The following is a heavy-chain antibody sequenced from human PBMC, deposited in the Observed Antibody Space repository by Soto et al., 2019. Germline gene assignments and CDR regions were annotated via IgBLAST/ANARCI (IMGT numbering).Heavy chain of an antibody. J-gene: IGHJ5*02. CDR2: INHSGST. D-gene: IGHD2-8*01. CDR3: ARTMVYASYNWFDP. CDR1: GGSFRGYY. Sequence: PSETLSRTSAVHGGSFRGYYWRWIREPPGKGLEWIGEINHSGSTNYNPSLKSRVTISVDTSKNQFSLKLSSVTAADTAVYYCARTMVYASYNWFDPWGQGTLVTVSS. V-gene: IGHV4-34*01.